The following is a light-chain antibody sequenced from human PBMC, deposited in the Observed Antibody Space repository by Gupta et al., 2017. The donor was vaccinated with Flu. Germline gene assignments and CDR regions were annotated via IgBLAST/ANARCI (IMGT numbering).Light chain of an antibody. CDR1: QSVSRSS. CDR3: QQDGSSPKT. V-gene: IGKV3-20*01. Sequence: EIVLTQSPGTLSLSPGERATLSCRAGQSVSRSSLAWYQQKPGQAPRLLIYGASSRATGIPDRFSGSGSGTDFTLTISRLEPEDFAVYYCQQDGSSPKTFGQGTKVEIK. J-gene: IGKJ1*01. CDR2: GAS.